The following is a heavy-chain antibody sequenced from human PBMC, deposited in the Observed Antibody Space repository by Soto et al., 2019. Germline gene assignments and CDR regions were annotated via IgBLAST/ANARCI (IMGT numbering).Heavy chain of an antibody. D-gene: IGHD3-10*01. CDR2: ISSSSSYI. CDR3: ARADYYGSGSYSSAFDI. Sequence: GGSLRLSCAASGFTFSSYNMNWVRQAPGKGLEWVSSISSSSSYIYYADSVKGRFTISRDNAKNSLYLQMNSLRAEDTAVYYCARADYYGSGSYSSAFDIWGQGTMVTVSS. CDR1: GFTFSSYN. V-gene: IGHV3-21*01. J-gene: IGHJ3*02.